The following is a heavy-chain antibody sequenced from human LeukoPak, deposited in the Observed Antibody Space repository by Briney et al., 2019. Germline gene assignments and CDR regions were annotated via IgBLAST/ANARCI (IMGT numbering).Heavy chain of an antibody. CDR3: ARETLY. V-gene: IGHV1-2*02. Sequence: ASVKVSCKTSGYTFTSFYIHWVRQAPGQGLEWMGWINPNTGGTNYAQNFQGRVTMTRDTSISTAYPELSRLRSDDTAVYYCARETLYWGHGALVTVSS. CDR2: INPNTGGT. CDR1: GYTFTSFY. J-gene: IGHJ4*01. D-gene: IGHD4-23*01.